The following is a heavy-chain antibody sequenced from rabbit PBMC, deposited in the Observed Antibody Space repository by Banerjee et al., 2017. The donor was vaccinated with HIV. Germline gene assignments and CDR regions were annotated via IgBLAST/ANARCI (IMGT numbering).Heavy chain of an antibody. Sequence: QSLEESGGDLVKPGASLTLTCTASGFSFSSYWMCWVRQAPGKGLEWIACMYTGGSGNIHSESGAKARFTISKTASPTVTLKMTSRTAADTATFFWGRDLEGSGKGSYKLGGPGTRVPVS. CDR3: GRDLEGSGKGSYKL. CDR1: GFSFSSYW. J-gene: IGHJ6*01. CDR2: MYTGGSGNI. D-gene: IGHD5-1*01. V-gene: IGHV1S40*01.